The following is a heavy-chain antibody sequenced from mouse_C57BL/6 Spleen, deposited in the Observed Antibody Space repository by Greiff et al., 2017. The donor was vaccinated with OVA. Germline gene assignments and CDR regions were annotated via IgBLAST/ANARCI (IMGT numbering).Heavy chain of an antibody. CDR1: GYTFTSYW. Sequence: QVQLKQPGAELVKPGASVKLSCKASGYTFTSYWMHWVKQRPGQGLEWIGMIHPNSGSTNYNEKFKSKATLTVDKSSSTAYMQLSSLTSEDSAVYYCARTQYDYDRPYAMAYWGQGTSLTVPS. CDR3: ARTQYDYDRPYAMAY. V-gene: IGHV1-64*01. D-gene: IGHD2-4*01. CDR2: IHPNSGST. J-gene: IGHJ4*01.